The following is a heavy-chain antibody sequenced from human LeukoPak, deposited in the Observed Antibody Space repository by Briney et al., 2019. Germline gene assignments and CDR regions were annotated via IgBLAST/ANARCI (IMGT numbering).Heavy chain of an antibody. V-gene: IGHV3-53*01. CDR2: IYSDNT. Sequence: GGSLRLSCTVSGFTVSSNSMSWVRQAPGKGLEWVSFIYSDNTHYSDSVKGRFTISRDNSKNTLYLQMNSLRAEDTAVYYCARRAGAYSHPYDYWGQGTLVTVSS. CDR3: ARRAGAYSHPYDY. D-gene: IGHD4/OR15-4a*01. CDR1: GFTVSSNS. J-gene: IGHJ4*02.